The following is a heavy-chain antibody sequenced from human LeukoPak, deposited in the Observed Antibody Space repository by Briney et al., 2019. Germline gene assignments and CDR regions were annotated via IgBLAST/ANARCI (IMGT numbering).Heavy chain of an antibody. CDR3: ARGRGRSTVTTNYYSYGMDV. CDR2: INYSGST. Sequence: PSETLSLTCTVSGGSISSSSYYWGWIRQPPGKGLEWIGSINYSGSTYYNPSLKSRVPISVDTSKNQFSLKLSSVTAADTAVYYCARGRGRSTVTTNYYSYGMDVWGQGTTVTVSS. V-gene: IGHV4-39*07. J-gene: IGHJ6*02. CDR1: GGSISSSSYY. D-gene: IGHD4-11*01.